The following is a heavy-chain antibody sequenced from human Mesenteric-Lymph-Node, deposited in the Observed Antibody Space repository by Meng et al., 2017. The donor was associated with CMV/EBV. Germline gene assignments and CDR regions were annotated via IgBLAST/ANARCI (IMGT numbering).Heavy chain of an antibody. J-gene: IGHJ6*02. D-gene: IGHD6-6*01. CDR2: ISSSGSTI. Sequence: GESLKISCAASGFTFSYYYMSWIRQAPGKGLEWVSYISSSGSTIYYADSVKGRFTISRDNAKNSLYLQMNSLRAEDTAVYYCARSSSSGNYYYYGMDVWGQGTTVTVSS. V-gene: IGHV3-11*01. CDR3: ARSSSSGNYYYYGMDV. CDR1: GFTFSYYY.